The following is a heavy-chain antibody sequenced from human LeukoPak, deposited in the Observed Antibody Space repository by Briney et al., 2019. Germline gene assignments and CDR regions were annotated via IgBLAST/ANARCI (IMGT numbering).Heavy chain of an antibody. V-gene: IGHV3-23*01. J-gene: IGHJ4*02. D-gene: IGHD6-19*01. CDR1: GFTFSSYA. CDR3: AKGAAVAGTLLDY. Sequence: PGGSLILSCAASGFTFSSYAMSWVRQAPGKGPEWVSAISVTGSSTYYADSVEGRFTLSRDNSKNTLYLQMNSLRAEDTAVYYCAKGAAVAGTLLDYWGQGTLVSVSS. CDR2: ISVTGSST.